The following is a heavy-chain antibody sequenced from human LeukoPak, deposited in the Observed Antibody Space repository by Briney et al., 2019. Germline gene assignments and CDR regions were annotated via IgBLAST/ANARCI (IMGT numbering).Heavy chain of an antibody. V-gene: IGHV3-30-3*01. CDR2: ISYDGSNK. J-gene: IGHJ4*02. CDR1: GFTFSSYA. D-gene: IGHD1-26*01. CDR3: ARDGWDLASRLDY. Sequence: GGSLRLSCAASGFTFSSYAMHWVRQAPGKGLEWVAVISYDGSNKYYADSVKGRFTISRDNSKNTLYLQMNSLRAEDTAVYYCARDGWDLASRLDYWGQGTLVTVSS.